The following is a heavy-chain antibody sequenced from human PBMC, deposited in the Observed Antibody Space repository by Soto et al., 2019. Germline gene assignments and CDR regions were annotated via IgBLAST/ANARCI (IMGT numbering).Heavy chain of an antibody. Sequence: QVQLQESGPGLVKPSQTLSLTCTVSGGSISSGGYYWSWIRQHPGKGLEWIGYIYYSGSTYYNPSLKSRVTISVDKSKNQFSLKLSSVTAADTAVYYCARAPLWFGESYPYNQYYFDYWGQGTLVTVSS. CDR2: IYYSGST. D-gene: IGHD3-10*01. V-gene: IGHV4-31*03. CDR3: ARAPLWFGESYPYNQYYFDY. CDR1: GGSISSGGYY. J-gene: IGHJ4*02.